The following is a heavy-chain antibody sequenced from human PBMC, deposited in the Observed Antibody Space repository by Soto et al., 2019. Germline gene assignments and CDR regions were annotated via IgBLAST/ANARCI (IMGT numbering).Heavy chain of an antibody. J-gene: IGHJ4*02. V-gene: IGHV4-59*01. D-gene: IGHD1-1*01. Sequence: SDTLSLICTVSDDSIRIYHWTWIRQPPGKELEWIGCVYYSGSTNYNPSLKRRVTISVDTSKNQFSLKLSAGTAADTAVYYCEGDRGGTLPDYWGQGTLVTVSS. CDR2: VYYSGST. CDR3: EGDRGGTLPDY. CDR1: DDSIRIYH.